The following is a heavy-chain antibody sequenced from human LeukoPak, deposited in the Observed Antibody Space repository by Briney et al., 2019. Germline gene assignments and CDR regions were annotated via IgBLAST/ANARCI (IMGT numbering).Heavy chain of an antibody. D-gene: IGHD6-13*01. CDR3: AKLAAAGTKHYYYFDY. J-gene: IGHJ4*02. Sequence: GGSLRLSCAASGFTFSNYAMSWVRQAPGKGLEWVAFIRYDGSKKYYADSVKGRFTISRDNSKNTLYLQMNSLRAEDTAVYYCAKLAAAGTKHYYYFDYWGQGTLVTVSS. CDR1: GFTFSNYA. CDR2: IRYDGSKK. V-gene: IGHV3-30*02.